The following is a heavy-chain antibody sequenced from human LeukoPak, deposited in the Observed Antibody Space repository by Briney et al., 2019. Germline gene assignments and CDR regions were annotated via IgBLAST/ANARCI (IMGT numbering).Heavy chain of an antibody. J-gene: IGHJ3*02. CDR3: ARQVVRYYYDSQAFDI. CDR2: IYPGDSDT. Sequence: GGSLKISCKGSGYSFTSYWIGWVRQMPGKGLEWMGIIYPGDSDTRYSPSFQGQVTISADKSLSTAYLQWSSLKASDTAMYYCARQVVRYYYDSQAFDIWGQGTMVTVSS. D-gene: IGHD3-22*01. CDR1: GYSFTSYW. V-gene: IGHV5-51*01.